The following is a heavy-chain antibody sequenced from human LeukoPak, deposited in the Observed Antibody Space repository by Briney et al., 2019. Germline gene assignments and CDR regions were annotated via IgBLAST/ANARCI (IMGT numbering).Heavy chain of an antibody. CDR2: INWIGGRT. CDR3: ARVRVVGAMVDVFDI. V-gene: IGHV3-20*03. J-gene: IGHJ3*02. D-gene: IGHD1-26*01. Sequence: GGSLRLSHAPSGLALDDYGMRGVCHAPAKGLEWVSGINWIGGRTVHPDSPKGRFTISRDNTKNSLYLQMNSLRAEDTALYYCARVRVVGAMVDVFDIWGRETMATVSS. CDR1: GLALDDYG.